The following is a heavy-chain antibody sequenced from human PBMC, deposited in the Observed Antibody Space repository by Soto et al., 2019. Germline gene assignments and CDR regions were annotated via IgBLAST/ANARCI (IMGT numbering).Heavy chain of an antibody. D-gene: IGHD2-21*02. J-gene: IGHJ4*02. CDR3: ARADEFSDRFDY. CDR1: GGSISSGDFY. Sequence: SETLSLTCTVSGGSISSGDFYWGWIRQPPGKGLELIGNIYYSGSTYYNPSLRSRAIMSVDTSKNQFSLKLSSLTAADTAVYFCARADEFSDRFDYWGQGALVTVSS. CDR2: IYYSGST. V-gene: IGHV4-30-4*01.